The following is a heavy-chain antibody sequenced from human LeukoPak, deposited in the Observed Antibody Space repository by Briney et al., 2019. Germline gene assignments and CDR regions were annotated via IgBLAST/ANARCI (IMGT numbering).Heavy chain of an antibody. CDR1: GGSISSYY. Sequence: SETLSLTCTVSGGSISSYYWSWIRQPPGKGLEWIGEINHSGSTNYNPSLKSRVTISVDTSKNQFSLKLSSVTAADTAVYYCARGGRNYGSGSYYSRWGQGTLVTVSS. D-gene: IGHD3-10*01. V-gene: IGHV4-34*01. CDR2: INHSGST. CDR3: ARGGRNYGSGSYYSR. J-gene: IGHJ4*02.